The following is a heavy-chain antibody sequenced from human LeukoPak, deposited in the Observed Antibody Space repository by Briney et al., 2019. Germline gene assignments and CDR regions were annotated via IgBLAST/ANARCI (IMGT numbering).Heavy chain of an antibody. CDR3: AXXXXXXSGPLTDLLPYYFDY. Sequence: GASVKVSCKASGYTFTNYAMHWVRQAPGQRLEWMGWINTGNGNTKYSQEFQGRVTITRDTSANTAYMELSSLRSEDMAVYYCAXXXXXXSGPLTDLLPYYFDYWGQGTLVTVSS. V-gene: IGHV1-3*03. J-gene: IGHJ4*02. CDR2: INTGNGNT. CDR1: GYTFTNYA. D-gene: IGHD5-12*01.